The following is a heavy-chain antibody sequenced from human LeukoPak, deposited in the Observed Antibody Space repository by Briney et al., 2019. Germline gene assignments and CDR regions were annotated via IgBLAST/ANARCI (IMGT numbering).Heavy chain of an antibody. CDR1: GGSISSGGYY. CDR2: IYYSGST. V-gene: IGHV4-31*03. Sequence: PSETLSLTCTVSGGSISSGGYYWSWIRQHPGKGLEWIGYIYYSGSTYYNPSLKSRVTISVDTSKNQFSLKLSSVTAADTAVYYCARHTFRPTSCIDYWGQGTLVTVSS. D-gene: IGHD2-2*01. CDR3: ARHTFRPTSCIDY. J-gene: IGHJ4*02.